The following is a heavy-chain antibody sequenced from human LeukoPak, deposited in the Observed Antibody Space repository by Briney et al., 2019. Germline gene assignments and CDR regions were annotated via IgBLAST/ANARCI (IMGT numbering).Heavy chain of an antibody. D-gene: IGHD3-16*01. CDR1: GFAFSSYA. J-gene: IGHJ4*02. Sequence: GRSLRLSCAASGFAFSSYAIHWVRQAPGKGLEWVAVISSDGSYKYYADSVKGRFTISRDNAKNSLFLQMNSLRADDTAMYFCTRVGVGGYWGQGTLVTVSS. V-gene: IGHV3-30*03. CDR2: ISSDGSYK. CDR3: TRVGVGGY.